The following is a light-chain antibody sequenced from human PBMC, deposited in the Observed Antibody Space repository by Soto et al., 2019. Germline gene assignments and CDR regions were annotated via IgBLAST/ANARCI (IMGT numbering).Light chain of an antibody. V-gene: IGKV1-17*03. CDR1: QGISNY. Sequence: DIQLTQPPSAMSASAGDSGTITCRASQGISNYLAWFQQKPGKVPKRLIYAASSLQSGVPSRFSGSGSGTEFTLTISSLQPEDFATYYCLQHNSYLTWTFGQGTKVDIK. CDR2: AAS. J-gene: IGKJ1*01. CDR3: LQHNSYLTWT.